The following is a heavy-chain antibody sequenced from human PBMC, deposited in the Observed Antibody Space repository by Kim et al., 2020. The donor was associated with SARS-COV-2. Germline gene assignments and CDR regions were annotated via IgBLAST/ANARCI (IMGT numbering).Heavy chain of an antibody. V-gene: IGHV3-74*01. Sequence: TTYADSVEGRITISRDNAKNTLYLQMHRLSAEDTAVYFCARGSSYALAVWGQGTTVTVSS. J-gene: IGHJ6*02. CDR3: ARGSSYALAV. D-gene: IGHD4-17*01. CDR2: T.